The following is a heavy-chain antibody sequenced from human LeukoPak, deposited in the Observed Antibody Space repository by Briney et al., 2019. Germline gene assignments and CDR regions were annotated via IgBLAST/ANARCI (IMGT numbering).Heavy chain of an antibody. V-gene: IGHV4-39*07. J-gene: IGHJ5*02. CDR2: IYYSGST. Sequence: DPSETLPLTCTVSGGSISSSSYYWGWIRQPPGKGLEWIGSIYYSGSTNYNPSLKSRVTISVDTSKNQFSLKLSSVTAADTAVYYCARAGYCSGGSCYSGAKWFDPWGQGTLVTVSS. D-gene: IGHD2-15*01. CDR1: GGSISSSSYY. CDR3: ARAGYCSGGSCYSGAKWFDP.